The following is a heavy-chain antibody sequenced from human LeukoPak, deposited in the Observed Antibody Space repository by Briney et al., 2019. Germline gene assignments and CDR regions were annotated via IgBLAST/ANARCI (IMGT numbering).Heavy chain of an antibody. J-gene: IGHJ4*02. Sequence: SETLSLTCTVSGGSISSYYWSWIRQPPGKGLEWIGYIYYSGSTNYNPSLKSRVTISVDTSKNQFSLKLSSVTAADTAVYYCATVRRWGQGTLVTVSS. D-gene: IGHD3-16*02. V-gene: IGHV4-59*01. CDR3: ATVRR. CDR1: GGSISSYY. CDR2: IYYSGST.